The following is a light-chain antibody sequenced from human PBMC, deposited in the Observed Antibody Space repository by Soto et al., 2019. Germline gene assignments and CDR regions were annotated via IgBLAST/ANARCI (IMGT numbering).Light chain of an antibody. J-gene: IGLJ1*01. Sequence: QSVLTQPPSASGSAGQSVAISCTGTSSDVGGYNFVSWYQQHPGKAPKLMIYEVTKRPSGVPDRFSGSKSGNTASLTVSGLQAEDEADYYCLSYAGNHIYVFGSGTKV. CDR2: EVT. V-gene: IGLV2-8*01. CDR1: SSDVGGYNF. CDR3: LSYAGNHIYV.